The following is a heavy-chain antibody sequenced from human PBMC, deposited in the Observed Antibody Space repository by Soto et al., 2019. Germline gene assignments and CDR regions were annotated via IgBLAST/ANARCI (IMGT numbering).Heavy chain of an antibody. V-gene: IGHV4-59*01. J-gene: IGHJ6*02. CDR1: GGSISSYY. D-gene: IGHD2-8*01. CDR3: ARVDEQILRYGMDV. CDR2: IYYSGST. Sequence: QVQLQESGPGLVKPSETLSLTCTVSGGSISSYYWSWIRQPPGKGLEWIGYIYYSGSTNYNPSLKSRVTISVDTSKNQFSLKLSSVTAAATAVYYCARVDEQILRYGMDVWGQGTTVTVSS.